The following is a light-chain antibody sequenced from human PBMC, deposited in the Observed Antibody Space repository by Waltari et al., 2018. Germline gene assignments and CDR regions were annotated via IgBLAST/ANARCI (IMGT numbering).Light chain of an antibody. V-gene: IGLV2-11*01. CDR2: DVS. CDR3: FSYAGSYTYV. CDR1: STDIGAYNY. Sequence: QSALTQPHSVSGSPGQSVTISCTGTSTDIGAYNYFPWYQQHPGKAPQLVIYDVSKRPSGVPDRFSGSKSGNTASLTISGLQAEDETDYYCFSYAGSYTYVFGTGTTVTVL. J-gene: IGLJ1*01.